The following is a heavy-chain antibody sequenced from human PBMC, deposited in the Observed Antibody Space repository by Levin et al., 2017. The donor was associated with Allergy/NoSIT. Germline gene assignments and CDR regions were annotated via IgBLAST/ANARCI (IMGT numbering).Heavy chain of an antibody. J-gene: IGHJ4*02. CDR1: GFTFSSYW. Sequence: GGSLRLSCAASGFTFSSYWMTWVRQAPGKGLEWVANIKQDGSEKSYVDSVKGRFTISRDNAKNSLYLQMNSLRAEDTAVYYCAELDSGSPRYWGQGTLVTVSS. D-gene: IGHD5-12*01. CDR2: IKQDGSEK. CDR3: AELDSGSPRY. V-gene: IGHV3-7*01.